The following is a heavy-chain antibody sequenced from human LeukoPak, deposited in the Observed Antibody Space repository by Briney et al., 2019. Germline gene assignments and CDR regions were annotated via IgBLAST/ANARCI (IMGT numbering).Heavy chain of an antibody. D-gene: IGHD2-21*01. CDR3: ARVPDFIARPCDS. CDR1: GGSFSGNY. Sequence: PSETLSLTCAGYGGSFSGNYWTLIRQTPGRGLGGIGESSPTGDITGYNPSLKGRPTISVDSSKNQCSLKLTSVTAADTGVYYCARVPDFIARPCDSWGARTLVTVSS. V-gene: IGHV4-34*01. J-gene: IGHJ4*02. CDR2: SSPTGDIT.